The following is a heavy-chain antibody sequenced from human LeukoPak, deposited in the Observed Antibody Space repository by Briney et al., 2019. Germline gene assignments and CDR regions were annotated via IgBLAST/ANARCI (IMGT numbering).Heavy chain of an antibody. V-gene: IGHV4-4*07. CDR1: GGSISSYY. CDR2: IYTSGST. Sequence: SETLSLTCTVSGGSISSYYWSWIRQPAGKGLEWIGRIYTSGSTNYNPSLKGRVTISVDTSKNQFSLKLSSVTAADTAVYYCARHIVGATKFDYWGQGTLVIVSS. J-gene: IGHJ4*02. D-gene: IGHD1-26*01. CDR3: ARHIVGATKFDY.